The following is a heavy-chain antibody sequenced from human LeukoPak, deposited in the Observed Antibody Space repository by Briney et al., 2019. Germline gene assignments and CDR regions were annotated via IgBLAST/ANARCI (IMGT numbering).Heavy chain of an antibody. Sequence: GGSLRLSCAASGFTFDDYAMHWVRQAPGKGLEWVSLISGDGGSTYYADSVEGRFTISRDNSKNSLYLRMNSLRTEDTALYYCAKVPSSSWYVSYFDYCGQGTLVTVSS. CDR3: AKVPSSSWYVSYFDY. J-gene: IGHJ4*02. V-gene: IGHV3-43*02. D-gene: IGHD6-13*01. CDR1: GFTFDDYA. CDR2: ISGDGGST.